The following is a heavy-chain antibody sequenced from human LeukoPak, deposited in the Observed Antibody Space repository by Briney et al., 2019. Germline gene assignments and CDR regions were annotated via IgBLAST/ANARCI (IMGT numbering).Heavy chain of an antibody. Sequence: GGSLRLSCAASGFTFSSYSMNWVRQAPGKGLEWVSSISSSSSYIFYADSVRGRFTISRDNAKNSLYLQMNSLRAEDTAVYYCERGHSGWYAGDYWGQGTLVTVSS. CDR1: GFTFSSYS. V-gene: IGHV3-21*01. J-gene: IGHJ4*02. CDR3: ERGHSGWYAGDY. CDR2: ISSSSSYI. D-gene: IGHD6-19*01.